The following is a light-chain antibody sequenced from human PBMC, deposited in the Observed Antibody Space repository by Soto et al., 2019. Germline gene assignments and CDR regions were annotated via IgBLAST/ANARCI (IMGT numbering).Light chain of an antibody. CDR3: QQYDSYSPYT. V-gene: IGKV1-5*03. CDR2: KAS. CDR1: QTISSS. Sequence: DIQMTQFPPTLSASIGDRVTITCRASQTISSSLAWYQQKPGKAPKLLIYKASTLETGFPSRFSGSGSGTEFTLTISSLQPDDFATYYCQQYDSYSPYTFGQGTRLEIK. J-gene: IGKJ2*01.